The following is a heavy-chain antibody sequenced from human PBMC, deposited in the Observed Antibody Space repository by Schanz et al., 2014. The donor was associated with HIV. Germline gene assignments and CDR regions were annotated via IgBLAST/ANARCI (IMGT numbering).Heavy chain of an antibody. Sequence: QVQLVESGGGVVQPGRSLRLSCAASGFTFSSYGMHWVRQAPGKGLEWVAVISYDGRNKYYTDSVKGRFTISRDISKNTLYLQMYSLRAEDTAVYYCAKDQGYDFWSGYYNYYGMDVWGQGTTVTVSS. CDR3: AKDQGYDFWSGYYNYYGMDV. J-gene: IGHJ6*02. CDR2: ISYDGRNK. CDR1: GFTFSSYG. D-gene: IGHD3-3*01. V-gene: IGHV3-30*18.